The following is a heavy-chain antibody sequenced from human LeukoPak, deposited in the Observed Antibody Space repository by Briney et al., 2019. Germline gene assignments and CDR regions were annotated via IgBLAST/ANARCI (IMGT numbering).Heavy chain of an antibody. V-gene: IGHV4-39*01. Sequence: SETLSLTCTVSGGSISSYYWGWIRQPPGKGLEWIGSIYYSGSTYYNPSLKSRVTISVDTSKNQFSLKLSSVTAADTAVYYCARHAGHWFDPWGQGTLVTVSS. CDR1: GGSISSYY. CDR2: IYYSGST. J-gene: IGHJ5*02. CDR3: ARHAGHWFDP.